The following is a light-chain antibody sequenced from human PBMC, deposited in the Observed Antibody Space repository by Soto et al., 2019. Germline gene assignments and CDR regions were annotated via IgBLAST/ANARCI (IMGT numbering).Light chain of an antibody. V-gene: IGKV1-5*01. J-gene: IGKJ3*01. CDR3: QQYNSYSPT. Sequence: DIQMTQSPSTLSASVGDRVTITCRASQSISSWLAWYQQKPGKVPKLLIYDASSLESGVPSRFSGSGSGTEFTLTISSLQPDDFATYYCQQYNSYSPTFGPGTKVDIK. CDR1: QSISSW. CDR2: DAS.